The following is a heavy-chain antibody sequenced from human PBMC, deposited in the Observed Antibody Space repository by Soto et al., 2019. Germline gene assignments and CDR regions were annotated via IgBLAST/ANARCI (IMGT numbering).Heavy chain of an antibody. CDR1: GCTFTSYG. D-gene: IGHD3-9*01. V-gene: IGHV1-18*01. CDR3: ASNAVRGNLDWFLLVYYYGMDV. CDR2: ISAYNGNT. J-gene: IGHJ6*02. Sequence: SVKVSCKSSGCTFTSYGISWVRQAPGQGLEWMGWISAYNGNTNYAQKLQGRVTMTTDTSTSTAYMELRSLRSDDTAVYYCASNAVRGNLDWFLLVYYYGMDVWGQGTMVTVS.